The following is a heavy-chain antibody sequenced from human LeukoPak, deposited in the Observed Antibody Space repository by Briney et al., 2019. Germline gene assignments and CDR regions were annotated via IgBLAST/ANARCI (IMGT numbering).Heavy chain of an antibody. CDR2: IWYDGSER. Sequence: GGSLRLSCAASGFTFSNYGMHWVRQAPGKGLEWVAVIWYDGSERYYADSVKGRFTISRDNSKNTLYLQMNSLRAEDTAVYYCAKIGDSSGYLLSRFDYWGPGTLVTVSP. CDR3: AKIGDSSGYLLSRFDY. J-gene: IGHJ4*02. D-gene: IGHD3-22*01. CDR1: GFTFSNYG. V-gene: IGHV3-33*06.